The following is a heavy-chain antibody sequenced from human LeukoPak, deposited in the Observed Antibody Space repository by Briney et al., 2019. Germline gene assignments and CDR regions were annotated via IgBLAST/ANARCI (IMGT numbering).Heavy chain of an antibody. J-gene: IGHJ4*02. CDR3: ARVSGEGGFDY. V-gene: IGHV4-59*01. CDR2: IYYSGST. Sequence: SETLSLTCVVYGGSSSGFYWSWIRQPPGKGLEWIGYIYYSGSTNYNPSLKSRVTISVDTSKNQFSLKLSSVTAADTAVYYCARVSGEGGFDYWGQGTLVTVSS. D-gene: IGHD3-10*01. CDR1: GGSSSGFY.